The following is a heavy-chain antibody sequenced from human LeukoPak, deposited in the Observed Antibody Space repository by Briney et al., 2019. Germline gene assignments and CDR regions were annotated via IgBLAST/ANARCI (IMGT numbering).Heavy chain of an antibody. D-gene: IGHD3-10*01. V-gene: IGHV3-11*01. CDR2: ISSSGSTI. CDR3: ARLMYGSGKYYYYGMDV. Sequence: GGSLRLSCAASGFTFSDYYVSWIRQAPGKGLEWVSYISSSGSTIYYADSVKGRFTISRDNAKNSLYLQMNSLRAEDTAVYYCARLMYGSGKYYYYGMDVWGQGTTVTVSS. CDR1: GFTFSDYY. J-gene: IGHJ6*02.